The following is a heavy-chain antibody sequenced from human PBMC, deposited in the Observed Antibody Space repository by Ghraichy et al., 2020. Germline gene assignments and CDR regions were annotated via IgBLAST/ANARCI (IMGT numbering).Heavy chain of an antibody. D-gene: IGHD4-17*01. CDR1: GLIFSDAW. CDR3: TTLSMTVTHGGDY. Sequence: LSLTCAASGLIFSDAWMSWVRQAPGRGLEWVGRIKTRSSGGTTDYAAPVKGRFTISRDDYEKTLYLQMNDLKTDDTGVYYCTTLSMTVTHGGDYWGRGTLVTVSS. CDR2: IKTRSSGGTT. V-gene: IGHV3-15*01. J-gene: IGHJ4*02.